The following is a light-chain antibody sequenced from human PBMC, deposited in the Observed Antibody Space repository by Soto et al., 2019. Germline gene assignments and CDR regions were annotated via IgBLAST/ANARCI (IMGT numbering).Light chain of an antibody. CDR2: VAS. J-gene: IGKJ5*01. CDR3: QPYGSSPIP. Sequence: VLTQSPGTLYLSPGERATLSFRASETVRANYLAWCKQRHGQAPRLRISVASSRAMGIPDSFSGSGSGTDFPFTISRLELEGFAVYSCQPYGSSPIPLGQGTR. V-gene: IGKV3-20*01. CDR1: ETVRANY.